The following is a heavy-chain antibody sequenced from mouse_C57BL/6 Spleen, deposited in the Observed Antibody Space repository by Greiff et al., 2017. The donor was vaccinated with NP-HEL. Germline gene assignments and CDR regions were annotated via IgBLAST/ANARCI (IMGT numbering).Heavy chain of an antibody. CDR3: ARRDSNYDAMDY. J-gene: IGHJ4*01. Sequence: EVQLQQSGPELVKPGASVKIPCKASGYTFTDYNMDWVKQSHGKSLEWIGDINPNNGGTIYNLKFKGKATLTVDKSSSTAYMELRSLTSEDTAVYYCARRDSNYDAMDYWGQGTSVTVSS. CDR2: INPNNGGT. D-gene: IGHD2-5*01. CDR1: GYTFTDYN. V-gene: IGHV1-18*01.